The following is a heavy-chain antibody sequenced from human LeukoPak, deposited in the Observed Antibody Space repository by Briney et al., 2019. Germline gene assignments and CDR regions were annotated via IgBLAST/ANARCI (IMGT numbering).Heavy chain of an antibody. CDR3: ARDFKDGHF. V-gene: IGHV3-74*01. J-gene: IGHJ4*02. CDR2: INTDGTMT. Sequence: HPGGSLRLSCAASGFLVSSCGMHWVRQAPGKGLEWVSVINTDGTMTYYADSVKGRFIISRDNAKNTLYLQMSSLGAEDTALYYCARDFKDGHFWGQGTLVTVSS. CDR1: GFLVSSCG.